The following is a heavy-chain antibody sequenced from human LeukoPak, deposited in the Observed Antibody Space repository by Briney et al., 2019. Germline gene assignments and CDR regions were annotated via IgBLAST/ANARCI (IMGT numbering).Heavy chain of an antibody. CDR2: IYYSGST. J-gene: IGHJ6*02. V-gene: IGHV4-59*02. CDR3: ARELRELHYYYYGMDV. CDR1: GFTVSSNY. Sequence: GSLRLSCAASGFTVSSNYMSWVRQAPGKGLEWIGYIYYSGSTNYNPSLKSRVTISVDTSKDQFSLKLSSVTAADTAVYYCARELRELHYYYYGMDVWGQGTTVTVSS. D-gene: IGHD1-7*01.